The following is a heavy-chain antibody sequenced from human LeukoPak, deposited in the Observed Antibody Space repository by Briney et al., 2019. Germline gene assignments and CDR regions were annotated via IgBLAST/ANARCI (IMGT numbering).Heavy chain of an antibody. CDR3: AKEETYNAFDI. J-gene: IGHJ3*02. D-gene: IGHD2-2*02. CDR1: GFTFSSYV. CDR2: TSYDGSDK. V-gene: IGHV3-30*18. Sequence: GRSLRLSCAASGFTFSSYVMHWVRQAPGKGLEWVAVTSYDGSDKYYADSVKGRFTISRDNSKNTLYLQMGSLRAEDTAVYYCAKEETYNAFDIWGQGTMVTVSS.